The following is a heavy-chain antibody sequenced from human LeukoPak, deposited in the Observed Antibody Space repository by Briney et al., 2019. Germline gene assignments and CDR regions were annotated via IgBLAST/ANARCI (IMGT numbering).Heavy chain of an antibody. CDR1: GYTFTSYY. CDR2: INPSGGST. V-gene: IGHV1-46*01. Sequence: ASVKVSCKASGYTFTSYYMHWVRQAPGQGLEWMGIINPSGGSTSYAQKFQGRVTMTRDTSTSTVYMELSSLRSEDTAVYYCAKTRSSGSWYGANDYWGQGTLVTVSS. D-gene: IGHD6-13*01. CDR3: AKTRSSGSWYGANDY. J-gene: IGHJ4*02.